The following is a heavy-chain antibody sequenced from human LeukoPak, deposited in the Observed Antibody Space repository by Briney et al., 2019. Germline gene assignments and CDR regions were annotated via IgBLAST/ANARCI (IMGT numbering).Heavy chain of an antibody. J-gene: IGHJ3*01. D-gene: IGHD1-1*01. CDR2: IYYSGST. CDR1: GGSISSYY. Sequence: SETLSLTCTVSGGSISSYYWSWIRQPPGKGLEWIGYIYYSGSTNYNPSLKSRVTISVDTSKNQFSLTLSSVTAADTAVYYCARTLRGTYNDAFDVWGQGAMVIVSS. V-gene: IGHV4-59*01. CDR3: ARTLRGTYNDAFDV.